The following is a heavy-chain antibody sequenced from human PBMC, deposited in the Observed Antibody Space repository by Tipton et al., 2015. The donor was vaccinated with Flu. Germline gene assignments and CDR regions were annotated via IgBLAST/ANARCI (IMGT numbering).Heavy chain of an antibody. V-gene: IGHV1-69*09. CDR2: IIPILDIA. CDR1: GGSFSSYT. J-gene: IGHJ4*02. Sequence: QLVQSGPEVKKPGSSVKVSCKASGGSFSSYTITWVRQAPGQGLEWMGRIIPILDIANYAQKFQGRVTITADKSTSTAYMELSSLRSEDTAVYYCARGGYCSSTTCYSRFDYWGQGTLVTVSS. D-gene: IGHD2-2*03. CDR3: ARGGYCSSTTCYSRFDY.